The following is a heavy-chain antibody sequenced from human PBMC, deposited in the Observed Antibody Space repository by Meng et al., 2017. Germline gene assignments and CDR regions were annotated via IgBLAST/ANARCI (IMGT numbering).Heavy chain of an antibody. Sequence: GSLRLSCAVYGGSFSGYYWSWIRQLPGKGLEWIGEINHSGSTNYNPSLKSRVTIPVDTSKNQFSLKLSSVTAADTAVYYCARGHGSGSYYYYYYGMDVWGQGTTVTVSS. J-gene: IGHJ6*02. CDR2: INHSGST. CDR1: GGSFSGYY. D-gene: IGHD3-10*01. CDR3: ARGHGSGSYYYYYYGMDV. V-gene: IGHV4-34*01.